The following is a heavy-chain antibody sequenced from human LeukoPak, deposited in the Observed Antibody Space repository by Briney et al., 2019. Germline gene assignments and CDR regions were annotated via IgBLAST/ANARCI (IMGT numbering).Heavy chain of an antibody. CDR1: GYTFTSYG. V-gene: IGHV1-18*01. CDR3: ARDLHESVVAATPGAFDI. CDR2: INAYNGNT. Sequence: GASVKVSCKASGYTFTSYGISWVRQAPGQGLEWMGWINAYNGNTNYAQKLQGRVTMTTDTSTSTAYMELRSLRADDTAVYYCARDLHESVVAATPGAFDIWGQGTIVTVSS. D-gene: IGHD2-15*01. J-gene: IGHJ3*02.